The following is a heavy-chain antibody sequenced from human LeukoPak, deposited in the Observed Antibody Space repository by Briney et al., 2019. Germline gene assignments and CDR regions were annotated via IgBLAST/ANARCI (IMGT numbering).Heavy chain of an antibody. CDR3: ARAAPVFPYYYDY. CDR2: ISSSSSYI. Sequence: PGGSLRLSCAASGFTFSNAWMSWVRQAPGKGLEWVSSISSSSSYIYYADSVKGRFTISRDNAKNSLYLQMNSLRAEDTAVYYCARAAPVFPYYYDYWGQGTLVTVSS. J-gene: IGHJ4*02. CDR1: GFTFSNAW. V-gene: IGHV3-21*01. D-gene: IGHD1-20*01.